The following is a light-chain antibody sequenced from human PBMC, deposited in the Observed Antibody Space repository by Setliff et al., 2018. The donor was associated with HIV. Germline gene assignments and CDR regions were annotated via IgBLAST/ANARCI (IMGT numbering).Light chain of an antibody. CDR2: SAS. CDR1: QSVSNY. CDR3: QQYNNWPPKWT. J-gene: IGKJ1*01. V-gene: IGKV3-15*01. Sequence: EIVMTQSPATLSVSPGARATLSCRASQSVSNYVAWFQQKAGLPPRLLISSASTRATGIPARFSGSGSGTEFTLTISRLQSEDSAVYYCQQYNNWPPKWTFGQGTK.